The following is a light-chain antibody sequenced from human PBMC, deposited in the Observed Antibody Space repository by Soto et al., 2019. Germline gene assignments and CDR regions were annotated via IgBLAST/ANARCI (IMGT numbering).Light chain of an antibody. CDR2: GAS. J-gene: IGKJ5*01. V-gene: IGKV1-39*01. Sequence: IQLTQSTSSLSASVGDSVTITWRASKAIGSSFAWYRQKPGKVPEVLIYGASTLQNGVPSRFSGSGSGTDFTLTISSLQPEHFATYHCQQSYSIPITFGQGTRLEIK. CDR1: KAIGSS. CDR3: QQSYSIPIT.